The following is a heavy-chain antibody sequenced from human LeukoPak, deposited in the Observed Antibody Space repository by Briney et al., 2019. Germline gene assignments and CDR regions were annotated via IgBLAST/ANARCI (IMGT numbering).Heavy chain of an antibody. CDR1: GGSLTSTSHY. CDR3: TKRRGYSFGFDYYYIDV. CDR2: IYSSGST. J-gene: IGHJ6*03. Sequence: SETLSLSCTVSGGSLTSTSHYWDWVRQPPGKGLEWLGSIYSSGSTYYNPSLKSRVTVSFDTSKNQFSLSLTSVTAADTAVYYCTKRRGYSFGFDYYYIDVWGKGTRVTISS. D-gene: IGHD5-18*01. V-gene: IGHV4-39*01.